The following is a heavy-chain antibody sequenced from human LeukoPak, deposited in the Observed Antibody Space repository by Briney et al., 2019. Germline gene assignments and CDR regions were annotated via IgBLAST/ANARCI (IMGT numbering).Heavy chain of an antibody. CDR2: IYYSGST. V-gene: IGHV4-59*12. CDR3: ARESPYYGIFSIYYYYYMDV. Sequence: SETLSLTCTVSGGSISSYYWSWIRQPPGKGLEWIGYIYYSGSTNYNPSLKSRVTISVDTSKNQFSLKLSSVTAADTAVYYCARESPYYGIFSIYYYYYMDVWGKGTTVTISS. J-gene: IGHJ6*03. CDR1: GGSISSYY. D-gene: IGHD3-9*01.